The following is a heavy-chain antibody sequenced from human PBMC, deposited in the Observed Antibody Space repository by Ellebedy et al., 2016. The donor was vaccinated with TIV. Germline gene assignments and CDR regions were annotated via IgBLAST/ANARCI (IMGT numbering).Heavy chain of an antibody. CDR3: ARELAAVTIYGMDV. CDR2: VYYSGSA. V-gene: IGHV4-61*01. Sequence: GSLRLXXVVSGDSISTVNYYWSWIRQPPGKRLEWIGYVYYSGSANYNPSLKSRVSISVDRSTNQFSLNMKSVTAADTAIYYCARELAAVTIYGMDVWGQGTTVTVSS. CDR1: GDSISTVNYY. D-gene: IGHD3-3*01. J-gene: IGHJ6*02.